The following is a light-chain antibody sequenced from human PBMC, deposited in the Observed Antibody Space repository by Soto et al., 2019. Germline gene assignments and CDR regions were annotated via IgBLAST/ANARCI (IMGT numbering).Light chain of an antibody. Sequence: QSALTQPASVSGSPGQSITISCSGTSTDVGGYTYVSWYQQPPGKAPKLMIYDVSTRPSGVSNRFSGSKSGTAASLAITGLQSEDEADYYCGSYKSSSTRFVFGSGTKLTVL. V-gene: IGLV2-14*01. CDR3: GSYKSSSTRFV. CDR2: DVS. CDR1: STDVGGYTY. J-gene: IGLJ1*01.